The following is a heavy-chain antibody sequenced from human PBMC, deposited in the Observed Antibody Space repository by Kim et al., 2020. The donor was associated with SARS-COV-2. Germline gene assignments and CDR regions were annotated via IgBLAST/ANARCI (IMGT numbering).Heavy chain of an antibody. J-gene: IGHJ2*01. CDR1: GFTVSSNY. D-gene: IGHD3-22*01. V-gene: IGHV3-53*01. Sequence: GGSLRLSCAASGFTVSSNYMSWVRQAPGKGLEWVSVIYSGGSTYYADSVKGRFTISRDNSKNTLYLQMNSLRAEDTAVYYCARDIYDSSGYYYEGYWYFDLWGRGTLVTVSS. CDR3: ARDIYDSSGYYYEGYWYFDL. CDR2: IYSGGST.